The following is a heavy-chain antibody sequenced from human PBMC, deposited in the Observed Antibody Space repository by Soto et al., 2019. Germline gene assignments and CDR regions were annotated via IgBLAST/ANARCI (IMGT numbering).Heavy chain of an antibody. Sequence: QVQLVESGGGVVQPGGSLRLSCEASGFTFSKFGIHWVRQAPGKGLEWVAVVSYDGSFKYYANSVKGRFTISSDNSKNTLYLQMNSLRPEDTALYSCAKDSDQLLFDYYYYGMDVWGQGTTVTVSS. CDR1: GFTFSKFG. J-gene: IGHJ6*02. D-gene: IGHD2-2*01. V-gene: IGHV3-30*18. CDR3: AKDSDQLLFDYYYYGMDV. CDR2: VSYDGSFK.